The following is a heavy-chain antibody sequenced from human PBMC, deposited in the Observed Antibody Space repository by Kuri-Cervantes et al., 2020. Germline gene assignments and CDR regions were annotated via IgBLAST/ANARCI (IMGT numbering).Heavy chain of an antibody. CDR1: GFTFSSYG. CDR3: GRERRTPLVRGRGWFDP. V-gene: IGHV3-30*02. CDR2: IRYDGSNK. D-gene: IGHD3-10*01. J-gene: IGHJ5*02. Sequence: GESLKISCAASGFTFSSYGMHWVRQAPGKGLEWVAFIRYDGSNKYYADSVKGRFTISRDNSKNTLYLQMNSLRAEDTAVYYCGRERRTPLVRGRGWFDPWGQGTLVTVSS.